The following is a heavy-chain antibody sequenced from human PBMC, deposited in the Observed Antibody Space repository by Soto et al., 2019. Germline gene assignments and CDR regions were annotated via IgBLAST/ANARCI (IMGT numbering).Heavy chain of an antibody. D-gene: IGHD3-22*01. V-gene: IGHV4-39*02. CDR3: ARESFYYDSSGYYSRFDY. J-gene: IGHJ4*02. CDR1: GGSISSSSYY. CDR2: IYYSGST. Sequence: SETLSLTCTVSGGSISSSSYYWGWIRQPPGKGLEWIGSIYYSGSTYYNPSLKSRVTISVDTSKNQFSLKLSSVTAADTAVYYCARESFYYDSSGYYSRFDYWGQGTLVTVSS.